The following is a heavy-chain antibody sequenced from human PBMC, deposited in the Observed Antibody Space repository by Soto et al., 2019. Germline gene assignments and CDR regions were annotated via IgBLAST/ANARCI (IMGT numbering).Heavy chain of an antibody. V-gene: IGHV1-2*04. D-gene: IGHD5-12*01. Sequence: QVQLVQSGAEVKKPGASVTVSCRSSGDTFNDYYIHWVRQAPGQELEWMGWINPNGGVTKYAQKCQGWVTMTRETSIRTVYMQLSRLRSDATAVYYCARESGGATATLDYSFFYMGVWGTGTAVTVYS. CDR1: GDTFNDYY. J-gene: IGHJ6*03. CDR2: INPNGGVT. CDR3: ARESGGATATLDYSFFYMGV.